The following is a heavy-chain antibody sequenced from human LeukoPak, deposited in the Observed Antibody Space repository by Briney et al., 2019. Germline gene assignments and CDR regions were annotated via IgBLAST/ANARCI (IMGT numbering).Heavy chain of an antibody. D-gene: IGHD1-1*01. Sequence: GGSLRLSCEASGFTFSIYEVNWVRQAPGERLEWLSHISDSGSSVHYADSVKGRFTISRDNSKKSLYLEMNSLRVEDTAIYYCARDATTAIGTVYMDVWGKGTTVTISS. CDR1: GFTFSIYE. J-gene: IGHJ6*03. CDR3: ARDATTAIGTVYMDV. CDR2: ISDSGSSV. V-gene: IGHV3-48*03.